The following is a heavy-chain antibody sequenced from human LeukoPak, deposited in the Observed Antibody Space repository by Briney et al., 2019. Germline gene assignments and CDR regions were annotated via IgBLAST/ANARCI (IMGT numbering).Heavy chain of an antibody. V-gene: IGHV3-30*18. D-gene: IGHD3-9*01. CDR3: AKENDILAGYGFDY. CDR1: GFTFSSYG. CDR2: ISYDGSNK. J-gene: IGHJ4*02. Sequence: GGSLRLSCAASGFTFSSYGMHWVRQAPGKGLEWVAVISYDGSNKYYADSVKGRFTISRDNSKNTLYLQMNSPRAEDTAVYYCAKENDILAGYGFDYWGQGTLVTVSS.